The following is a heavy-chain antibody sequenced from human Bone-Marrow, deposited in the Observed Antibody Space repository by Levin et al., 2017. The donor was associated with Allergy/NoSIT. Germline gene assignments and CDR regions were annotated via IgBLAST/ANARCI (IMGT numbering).Heavy chain of an antibody. D-gene: IGHD2-2*01. J-gene: IGHJ5*01. CDR1: GASISSFY. V-gene: IGHV4-59*08. Sequence: PSETLSLTCTVSGASISSFYWSWIRQPPGKGLEWIGYIYYSGSTNYSPSLKIRVSMSADMSRNQVYLTMSSVTAADTAVYYCARQAVPAAMNGFDSWGQGTLVTVSS. CDR3: ARQAVPAAMNGFDS. CDR2: IYYSGST.